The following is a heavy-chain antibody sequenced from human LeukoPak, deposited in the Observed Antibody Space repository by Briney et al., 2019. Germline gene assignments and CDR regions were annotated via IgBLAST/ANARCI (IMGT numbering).Heavy chain of an antibody. Sequence: GGSLRLSCAASGFTFSSYAMSWVRQAPGKGLEWVSAISGSGGSTYYADSVKGRFTISRDNAKNSLYLQMNSLRAEDTAVYYCARGSSFGELSHWGQGTLVTVSS. D-gene: IGHD3-10*01. J-gene: IGHJ4*02. CDR3: ARGSSFGELSH. CDR2: ISGSGGST. V-gene: IGHV3-23*01. CDR1: GFTFSSYA.